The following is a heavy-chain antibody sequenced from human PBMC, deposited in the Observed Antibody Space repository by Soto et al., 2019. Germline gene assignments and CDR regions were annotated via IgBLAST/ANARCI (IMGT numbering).Heavy chain of an antibody. Sequence: EVQLVESGGGLVQPGGSLKLSCAASGFSFSDSVMHWVRQVSGKGLEWVDRITSTADTYATAYTASVKGRFTVSRDDSKNTAYLQMNSLKTEDTAVYYCTGSLSFAFDIWGQGTMVHVSS. V-gene: IGHV3-73*01. CDR2: ITSTADTYAT. J-gene: IGHJ3*02. CDR3: TGSLSFAFDI. CDR1: GFSFSDSV.